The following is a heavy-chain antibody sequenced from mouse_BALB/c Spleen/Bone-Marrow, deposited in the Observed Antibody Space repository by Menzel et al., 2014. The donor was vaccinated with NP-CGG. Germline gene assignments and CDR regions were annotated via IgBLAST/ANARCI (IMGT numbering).Heavy chain of an antibody. V-gene: IGHV5-6*02. D-gene: IGHD2-4*01. Sequence: EVNVVESGGDLVKPGGSLKLSCAASGFTFSSYGMSWVRQTPDKRLEWVATISSRGSYTFYPDSVKGRFTISRDNAKNTLYLQMSSLKSEDTAIYYCSRRSDYDYFDYWGQGTTLTVSP. CDR1: GFTFSSYG. J-gene: IGHJ2*01. CDR2: ISSRGSYT. CDR3: SRRSDYDYFDY.